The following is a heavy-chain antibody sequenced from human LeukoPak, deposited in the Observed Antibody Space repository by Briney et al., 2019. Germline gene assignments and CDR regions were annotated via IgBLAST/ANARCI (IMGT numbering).Heavy chain of an antibody. CDR2: IYSGGNT. CDR1: GLTVSSNC. D-gene: IGHD3-22*01. CDR3: ARRAGDYSHPYDY. V-gene: IGHV3-53*01. J-gene: IGHJ4*02. Sequence: GGSLRLSCAASGLTVSSNCMSWVRQAPGKGLEWVSFIYSGGNTYYADSVKGRFTISRDNSKNTVHLQMNSLRAEDTAMYYCARRAGDYSHPYDYWGQGALVTVSS.